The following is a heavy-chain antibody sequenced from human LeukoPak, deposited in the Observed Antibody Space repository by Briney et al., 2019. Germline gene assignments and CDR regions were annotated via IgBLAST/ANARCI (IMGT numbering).Heavy chain of an antibody. J-gene: IGHJ6*04. CDR3: ARDSSSWYVYEGV. CDR2: ISGTSNYT. D-gene: IGHD6-13*01. CDR1: GFTFSDYY. V-gene: IGHV3-11*06. Sequence: PGGSLRLSCAASGFTFSDYYMSWIRQAPGKGLEWVSYISGTSNYTDYADSVKGRFTISRDNAKNSLYLQMNRLRAVDTAVYYCARDSSSWYVYEGVWGKGTTVTVSS.